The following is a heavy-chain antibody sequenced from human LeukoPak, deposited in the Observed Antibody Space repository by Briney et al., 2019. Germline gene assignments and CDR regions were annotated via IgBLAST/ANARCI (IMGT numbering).Heavy chain of an antibody. J-gene: IGHJ4*02. D-gene: IGHD3-22*01. CDR2: ISGSGGST. CDR1: GFTFSSYA. Sequence: GGSLRLSCAASGFTFSSYAMSWVRQAPGKGLEWVSAISGSGGSTYYADSVKGRFTISRDNSKNTLYLQMNSLRAEDTAVYYCAKDPVIVVVKEQNFDYWGQGTLVTVSS. V-gene: IGHV3-23*01. CDR3: AKDPVIVVVKEQNFDY.